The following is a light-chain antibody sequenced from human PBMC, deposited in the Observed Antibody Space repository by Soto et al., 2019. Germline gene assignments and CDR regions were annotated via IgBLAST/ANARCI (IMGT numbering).Light chain of an antibody. CDR3: AAWDDSLSDAV. V-gene: IGLV1-47*01. Sequence: QSVLTQPPSASGTPGQRVTISCSGSSSNIGSNYVYWYQQLPGTAPKLLIYRNNQRPSGVPDRFSGSKSGTSASLAISGLRSEDEADYYCAAWDDSLSDAVFGRGTQLTVL. CDR2: RNN. J-gene: IGLJ7*01. CDR1: SSNIGSNY.